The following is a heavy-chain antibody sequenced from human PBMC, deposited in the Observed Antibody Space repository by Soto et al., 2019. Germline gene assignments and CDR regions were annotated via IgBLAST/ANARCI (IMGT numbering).Heavy chain of an antibody. CDR1: GYTFTSYA. V-gene: IGHV1-3*01. D-gene: IGHD2-15*01. Sequence: ASVKVSCKASGYTFTSYAMHWVRQAPGQRLEWMGWINAGNGNTKYSQKFQGRVTITRDTSASTAYMELSSLRSEDTAVYYCAREGCSGGSCYSDYYYYGMDVWGQGTTLTVSS. CDR2: INAGNGNT. J-gene: IGHJ6*02. CDR3: AREGCSGGSCYSDYYYYGMDV.